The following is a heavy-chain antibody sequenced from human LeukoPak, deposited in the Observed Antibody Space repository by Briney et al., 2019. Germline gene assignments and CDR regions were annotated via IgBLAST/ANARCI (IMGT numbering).Heavy chain of an antibody. CDR2: ISGSGGST. CDR1: GFTFSSYG. CDR3: ARDRVRDCSGGSCYPGIGSWFDP. D-gene: IGHD2-15*01. V-gene: IGHV3-23*01. J-gene: IGHJ5*02. Sequence: GGSLRLSCAASGFTFSSYGMSWVRQAPGKGLEWVSAISGSGGSTYYADSVKGRFTISRDNSKNTLYLQMGSLRAEDMAVYYCARDRVRDCSGGSCYPGIGSWFDPWGQGTLVTVSS.